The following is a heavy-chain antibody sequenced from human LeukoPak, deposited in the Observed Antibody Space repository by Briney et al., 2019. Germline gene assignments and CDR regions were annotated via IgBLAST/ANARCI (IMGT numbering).Heavy chain of an antibody. CDR1: GFTFSNYG. CDR2: IWYDGSNK. CDR3: ARDRDVYSSRWNRNFAY. Sequence: PGGSLRLSCAASGFTFSNYGTHWVRQAPGKGLEWVAIIWYDGSNKYYADSVKGRFTISRDNSKNTLYLQMNSLRAEDTAVYYCARDRDVYSSRWNRNFAYWGQGTLVTVSA. J-gene: IGHJ4*02. D-gene: IGHD6-13*01. V-gene: IGHV3-33*01.